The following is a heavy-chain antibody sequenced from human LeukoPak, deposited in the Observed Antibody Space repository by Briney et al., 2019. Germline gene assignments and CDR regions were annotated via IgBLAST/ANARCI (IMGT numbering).Heavy chain of an antibody. CDR2: IYSGGTT. CDR1: AFIFSSYS. Sequence: GRSMTPSCLASAFIFSSYSMNWVRQPPGRGLERVSGIYSGGTTYNEDSVKGGFTISRDNSQNPLYLQMDSLGAEDTAVYYCARVKFHNYYDSSGYYWDYYYYMDVWGKGTTVTVSS. D-gene: IGHD3-22*01. V-gene: IGHV3-53*01. CDR3: ARVKFHNYYDSSGYYWDYYYYMDV. J-gene: IGHJ6*03.